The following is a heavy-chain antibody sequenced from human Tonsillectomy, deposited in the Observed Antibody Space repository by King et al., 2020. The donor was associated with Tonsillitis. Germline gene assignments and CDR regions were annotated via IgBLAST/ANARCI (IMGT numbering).Heavy chain of an antibody. CDR2: ISSLSNYI. CDR3: AREKRNGDSCFDY. Sequence: VQLVESGGGLVTPGGSLRLSCAASGFTFESYSMNWVRQAPGEGLEGVSSISSLSNYIHYEDSVKGRFTISRDNAKTSLYLQMNSLRAEDTAVYYCAREKRNGDSCFDYWGLGTLVTVSS. V-gene: IGHV3-21*01. J-gene: IGHJ4*02. D-gene: IGHD4-17*01. CDR1: GFTFESYS.